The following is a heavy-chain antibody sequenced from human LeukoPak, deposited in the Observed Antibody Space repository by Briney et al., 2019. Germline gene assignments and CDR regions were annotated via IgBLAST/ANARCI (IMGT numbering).Heavy chain of an antibody. CDR1: GFTFSSYA. V-gene: IGHV3-23*01. Sequence: PGGSLRLSCAASGFTFSSYAMTWVRQAPGKGLEWVSAISGSGGSTYYADSVKGRFTISRDNSKNTMYLQMNSLRAEDTAVYYCAKVSTMIVVVRGPFDYWGQGTLVTVSS. J-gene: IGHJ4*02. CDR3: AKVSTMIVVVRGPFDY. CDR2: ISGSGGST. D-gene: IGHD3-22*01.